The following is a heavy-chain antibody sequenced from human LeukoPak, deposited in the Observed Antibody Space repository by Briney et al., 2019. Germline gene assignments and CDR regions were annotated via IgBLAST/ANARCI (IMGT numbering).Heavy chain of an antibody. CDR3: ARDLLNEGNHLDY. Sequence: PSETLSLTCTVSGGSISSGGSYWSWIRQHPGKGLEWIGCIYYSGSTYYNPSLKSRVTISVDTSKNQFSLKLSSVTAADTAVYYCARDLLNEGNHLDYWGQGTLVTVSS. D-gene: IGHD4-23*01. CDR2: IYYSGST. CDR1: GGSISSGGSY. J-gene: IGHJ4*02. V-gene: IGHV4-30-4*08.